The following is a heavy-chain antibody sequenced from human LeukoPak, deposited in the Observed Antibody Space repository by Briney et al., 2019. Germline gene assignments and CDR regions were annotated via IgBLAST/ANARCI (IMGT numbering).Heavy chain of an antibody. J-gene: IGHJ6*03. CDR3: TTEFKELGSFFYFYYMDV. CDR2: IKTKSEGGTT. D-gene: IGHD3-10*01. V-gene: IGHV3-15*01. Sequence: AGGSLRLSCVASGFSFSSYSMNWVRQAPGKGLEWVGRIKTKSEGGTTDYAVPAKGRFTISRDDSKNALFLQMDSLKSDDTAMYYCTTEFKELGSFFYFYYMDVWGTGTTVTISS. CDR1: GFSFSSYS.